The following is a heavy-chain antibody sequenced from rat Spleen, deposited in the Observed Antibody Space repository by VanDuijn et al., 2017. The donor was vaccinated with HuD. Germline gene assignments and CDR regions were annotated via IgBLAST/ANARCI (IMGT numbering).Heavy chain of an antibody. V-gene: IGHV5S13*01. D-gene: IGHD1-2*01. CDR3: ARHGTISTISRYYWYFDF. CDR2: ISPDGKNS. CDR1: GFTFSNYG. J-gene: IGHJ1*01. Sequence: EVQLVESGGGLVQPGKSLKLSCVASGFTFSNYGMAWVRQAPTKGLEWVASISPDGKNSYYRDSVKGRFTMSRDTAESTLYLQMTSLRSEDTATYYCARHGTISTISRYYWYFDFWGPGTMVTVSS.